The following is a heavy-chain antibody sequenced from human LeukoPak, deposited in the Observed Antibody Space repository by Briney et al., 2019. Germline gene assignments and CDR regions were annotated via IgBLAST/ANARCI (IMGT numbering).Heavy chain of an antibody. CDR1: GFTFSSYS. J-gene: IGHJ4*02. D-gene: IGHD2-15*01. CDR2: ISSSSSYI. V-gene: IGHV3-21*01. Sequence: PGGSLRLSCAASGFTFSSYSMNWVRQAPGKGLEWVSSISSSSSYIYYADSVKGRFTISRDNAKSSLYLQMNSLRAEDTAVYYCAREAYCSGGSCYSAFDYWGQGTLVTVSS. CDR3: AREAYCSGGSCYSAFDY.